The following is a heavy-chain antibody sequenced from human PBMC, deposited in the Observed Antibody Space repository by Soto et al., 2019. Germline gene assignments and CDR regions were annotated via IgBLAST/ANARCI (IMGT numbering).Heavy chain of an antibody. CDR2: FYDSGST. CDR3: AASAPPAPNYSCAMDV. J-gene: IGHJ6*02. CDR1: GGSVSSGSFY. Sequence: SETLSLTCTVSGGSVSSGSFYWSWIRRPPGKGLEWIGYFYDSGSTNYNPSLRSRVTMSVDTSKNQFSLKLSSVTAADTAVYYCAASAPPAPNYSCAMDVWGQGTTVTVSS. D-gene: IGHD2-2*01. V-gene: IGHV4-61*01.